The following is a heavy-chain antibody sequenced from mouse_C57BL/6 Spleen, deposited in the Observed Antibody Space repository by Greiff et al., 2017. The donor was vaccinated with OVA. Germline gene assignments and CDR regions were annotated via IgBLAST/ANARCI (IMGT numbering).Heavy chain of an antibody. CDR2: INPGSGGT. CDR3: GRGAILGYFDD. J-gene: IGHJ2*01. V-gene: IGHV1-54*01. D-gene: IGHD4-1*01. CDR1: GYAFTNYL. Sequence: QVQLQQSGAELVRPGTSVKVSCKASGYAFTNYLIEWVQQRPGQGLEWIGVINPGSGGTNYNEKFKGKATLTADKSSSTAYMQLSSLPSEDSAVYFCGRGAILGYFDDWGQGTTLTVSS.